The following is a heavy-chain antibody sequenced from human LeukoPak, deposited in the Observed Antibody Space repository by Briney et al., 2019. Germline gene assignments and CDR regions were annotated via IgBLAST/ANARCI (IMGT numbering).Heavy chain of an antibody. J-gene: IGHJ4*03. V-gene: IGHV4-34*01. CDR2: INHRGDT. Sequence: NPSETLSLTCAVYGGSFSAYYWSWIRQSPGKGLEWTAEINHRGDTNYNPSVKSRVSISVDTSKNQFSLKVTSLTAADTAVYYCARGPTISETGYFDYWGQGTLVTVSS. D-gene: IGHD1-1*01. CDR1: GGSFSAYY. CDR3: ARGPTISETGYFDY.